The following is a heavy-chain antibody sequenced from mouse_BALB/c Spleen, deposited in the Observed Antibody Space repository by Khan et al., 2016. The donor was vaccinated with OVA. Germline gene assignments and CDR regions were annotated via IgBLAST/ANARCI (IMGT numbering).Heavy chain of an antibody. CDR2: IHYSGST. CDR3: ARDGSQYNYAMDY. CDR1: GYSITSDYA. Sequence: VQLQQSGPGLVKPSQSLSLTCTVTGYSITSDYAWNWIRQFPGNKLEWMGYIHYSGSTNYNPSLKSRISITRDTSKNPFFLQLNSVTTADTATYYCARDGSQYNYAMDYWGQGTSVTVSS. V-gene: IGHV3-2*02. J-gene: IGHJ4*01. D-gene: IGHD2-3*01.